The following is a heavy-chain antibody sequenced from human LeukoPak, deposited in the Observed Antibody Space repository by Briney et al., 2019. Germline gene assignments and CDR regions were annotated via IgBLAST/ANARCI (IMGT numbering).Heavy chain of an antibody. Sequence: PSETLSLTCTVSGGSISSYYWSWIRQPPGKGLEWIAYIYYSSTNYNPSLYSRVTISVDTSKNQFSLQLSSATAADTAVYYCARSGSGSTGGAFDIWGQGTMVTVSS. V-gene: IGHV4-59*08. D-gene: IGHD3-10*01. CDR2: IYYSST. CDR1: GGSISSYY. CDR3: ARSGSGSTGGAFDI. J-gene: IGHJ3*02.